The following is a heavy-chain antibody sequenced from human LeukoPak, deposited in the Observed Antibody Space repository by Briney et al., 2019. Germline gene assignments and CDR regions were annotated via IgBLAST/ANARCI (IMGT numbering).Heavy chain of an antibody. J-gene: IGHJ6*03. Sequence: GGSLRLSCAASGFTFSAYYMNWIRPAPGKGLEWVSCISRSGSTIYYADSVKGRFTISRDNAKNSLYLQMNSLRDEDTAVYYCARDMGAAAKTTYYMDVWGKGTTVTVSS. CDR3: ARDMGAAAKTTYYMDV. V-gene: IGHV3-11*01. D-gene: IGHD6-13*01. CDR1: GFTFSAYY. CDR2: ISRSGSTI.